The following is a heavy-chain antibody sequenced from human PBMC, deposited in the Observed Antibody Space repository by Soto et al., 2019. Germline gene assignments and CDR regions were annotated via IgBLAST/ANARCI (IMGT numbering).Heavy chain of an antibody. V-gene: IGHV4-59*01. D-gene: IGHD5-12*01. CDR3: ARGYSGYVGFDY. CDR2: IYYSGST. Sequence: SETLCLTCTVSGGSISSYYWSWVRQPPGKGLEWIGYIYYSGSTNYNPSLKSRVTISVDTSKNQFSLKLSSVTAADTAVYYCARGYSGYVGFDYWGQGTLVTVSS. J-gene: IGHJ4*02. CDR1: GGSISSYY.